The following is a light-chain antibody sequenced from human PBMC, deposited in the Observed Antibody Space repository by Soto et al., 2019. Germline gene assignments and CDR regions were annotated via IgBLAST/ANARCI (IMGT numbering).Light chain of an antibody. CDR2: DSS. Sequence: EIVLTQSPATLSLSPGERATLSCMASQSVSSYLAWYQQKPGQAPRLLIYDSSNRATGIPARFSGSGSGTDFTLTISSLEPEDFAVYYCQHRSNWPRLSFGGGTKVEIK. CDR3: QHRSNWPRLS. J-gene: IGKJ4*01. V-gene: IGKV3-11*01. CDR1: QSVSSY.